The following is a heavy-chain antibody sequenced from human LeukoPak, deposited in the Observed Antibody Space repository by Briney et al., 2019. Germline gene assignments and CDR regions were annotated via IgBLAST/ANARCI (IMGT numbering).Heavy chain of an antibody. Sequence: PSETLSLTCTVSGGSISSYYWSWIRQPPGKGLEWIGSIYYSGSTYYNPSLKSRVTISVDTSKNQFSLKLSSVTAADTAVYYCARDMSSGWFDYWSQGTLVTVSS. V-gene: IGHV4-39*07. D-gene: IGHD6-19*01. J-gene: IGHJ4*02. CDR2: IYYSGST. CDR3: ARDMSSGWFDY. CDR1: GGSISSYY.